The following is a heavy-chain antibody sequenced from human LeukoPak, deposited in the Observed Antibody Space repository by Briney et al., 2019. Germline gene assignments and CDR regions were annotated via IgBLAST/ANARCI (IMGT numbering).Heavy chain of an antibody. Sequence: GGSLRLSCAASGFTFSSYGMHWVRQAPGKGLEWVAVIWYDGSNKYYADSVKGRFTISRDNSKNTLYLQMNSLRAEDTAVYYCARGLLARYFDWRSLNPGFDYWGQGTLVTVSS. CDR2: IWYDGSNK. V-gene: IGHV3-33*01. D-gene: IGHD3-9*01. CDR1: GFTFSSYG. J-gene: IGHJ4*02. CDR3: ARGLLARYFDWRSLNPGFDY.